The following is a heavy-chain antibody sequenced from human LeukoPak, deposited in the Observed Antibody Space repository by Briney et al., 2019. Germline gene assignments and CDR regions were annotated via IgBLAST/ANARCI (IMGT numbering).Heavy chain of an antibody. CDR2: TYYRSTWYN. D-gene: IGHD2-2*01. CDR3: ARRLTQYDCFDP. J-gene: IGHJ5*02. Sequence: SQTLSLTCAISGDSVSSNSVTWNWIRQSPSRGFDWLGRTYYRSTWYNDYAVSVRGRITVNPDTSKNQFSLHLNSVTPEDTAVYYCARRLTQYDCFDPWGQGILVTVSS. V-gene: IGHV6-1*01. CDR1: GDSVSSNSVT.